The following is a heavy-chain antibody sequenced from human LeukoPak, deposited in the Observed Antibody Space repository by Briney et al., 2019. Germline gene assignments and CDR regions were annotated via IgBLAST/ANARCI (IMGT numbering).Heavy chain of an antibody. V-gene: IGHV3-49*01. J-gene: IGHJ6*03. CDR2: IRSKAYGGTT. D-gene: IGHD3-10*01. Sequence: GGSLRLSCTASGFTFGDYAMNWFRQAPGKGLEWVGFIRSKAYGGTTEYAASVKGRFTISRDGSISVAYLQMNSLKTEDTAVYYCTRDPRAVWFGELPYYYMDVWGKGTTVTVSS. CDR1: GFTFGDYA. CDR3: TRDPRAVWFGELPYYYMDV.